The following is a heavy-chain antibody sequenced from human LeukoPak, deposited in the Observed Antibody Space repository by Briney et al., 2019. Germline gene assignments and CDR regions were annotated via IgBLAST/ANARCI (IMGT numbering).Heavy chain of an antibody. J-gene: IGHJ4*02. V-gene: IGHV1-2*04. D-gene: IGHD3-22*01. CDR2: INPNSGGT. CDR1: GYTITGYY. Sequence: GASVKVSCKASGYTITGYYMHWVRQAPGQGLEWMGWINPNSGGTNYAQRFQGWVTMTRDTSISTAYMDLSRLRSDDTAVYYCARAGPDYYDTSGPFDYWGQGTLVTVSS. CDR3: ARAGPDYYDTSGPFDY.